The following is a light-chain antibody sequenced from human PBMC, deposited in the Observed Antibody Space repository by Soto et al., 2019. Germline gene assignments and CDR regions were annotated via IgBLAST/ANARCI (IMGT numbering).Light chain of an antibody. J-gene: IGLJ3*02. CDR1: GSNIGRNS. Sequence: QLVLTQPPSTSGTPGQRVTIHCSGSGSNIGRNSVTWYQRLPGTAPKLLVYRNNQRPSGVPERFSGSKSGTSASLAISDRQSEDEADYYCATWDDSLSGVEFGGGTKLTVL. CDR3: ATWDDSLSGVE. CDR2: RNN. V-gene: IGLV1-44*01.